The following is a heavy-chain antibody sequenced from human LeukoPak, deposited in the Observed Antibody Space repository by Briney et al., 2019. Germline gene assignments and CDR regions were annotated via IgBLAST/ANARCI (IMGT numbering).Heavy chain of an antibody. Sequence: PGGSLRLSCAASGFTFDDYTLHWVRQRPGKGLEWIALISWDGGSTYFADSVTGRFSISRDNDKNALYLQMNGLKTEDTALYYCAKGDLYCTSFSCPLHFWGQGTLVIVSP. V-gene: IGHV3-43*01. CDR3: AKGDLYCTSFSCPLHF. J-gene: IGHJ4*02. D-gene: IGHD2-8*01. CDR1: GFTFDDYT. CDR2: ISWDGGST.